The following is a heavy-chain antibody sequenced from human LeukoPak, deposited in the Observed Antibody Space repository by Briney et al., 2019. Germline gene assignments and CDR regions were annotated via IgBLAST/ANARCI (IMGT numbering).Heavy chain of an antibody. CDR3: ARDSGEMATPDAFDI. Sequence: PGRSLRLSCAASGFTFSSYAMHWVRQAPGKGLEWVAVISYDGSNKYYADSVKGRFTISRDNSKNTLYLQMNSLRAEDTAVYYCARDSGEMATPDAFDIWGQGTMVTVSS. D-gene: IGHD5-24*01. CDR2: ISYDGSNK. J-gene: IGHJ3*02. CDR1: GFTFSSYA. V-gene: IGHV3-30*04.